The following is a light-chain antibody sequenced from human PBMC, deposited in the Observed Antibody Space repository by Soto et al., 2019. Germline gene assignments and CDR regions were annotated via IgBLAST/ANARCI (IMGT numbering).Light chain of an antibody. Sequence: EIVLTQSPGTLSLSPGERATLSCRASQSVSSNYLAWYQQKRGQAPRLLIYGASSRATGIPTMFSGSGSGTDFTLTISRLAADEFAVYYCQQYDTSPRTFGQGTKVEI. CDR1: QSVSSNY. J-gene: IGKJ1*01. CDR2: GAS. CDR3: QQYDTSPRT. V-gene: IGKV3-20*01.